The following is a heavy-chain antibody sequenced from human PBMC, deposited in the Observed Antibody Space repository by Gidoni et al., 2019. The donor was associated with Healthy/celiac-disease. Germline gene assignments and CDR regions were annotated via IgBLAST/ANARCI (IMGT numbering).Heavy chain of an antibody. V-gene: IGHV4-39*01. CDR3: ARPERATMPAGFQH. D-gene: IGHD5-12*01. CDR2: IYYSGST. Sequence: RSIYYSGSTYYNPSLKSRVTISVDTSKNQFSLKLSSVTAADTAVYYCARPERATMPAGFQHWGQGTLVTVSS. J-gene: IGHJ1*01.